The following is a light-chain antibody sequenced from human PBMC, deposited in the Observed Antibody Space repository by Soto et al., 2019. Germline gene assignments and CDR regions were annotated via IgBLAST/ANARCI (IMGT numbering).Light chain of an antibody. V-gene: IGKV3-15*01. Sequence: EIVMTQSPATLSVSPGERATLSCRASQSVSSNLAWYHQKPGQAPRLLIYGASTRATGIPARFSGSVSGTEFTRTISSLQSEEFAVYYCQQYNNWPQTFGQGTKLEFK. CDR1: QSVSSN. CDR2: GAS. CDR3: QQYNNWPQT. J-gene: IGKJ2*01.